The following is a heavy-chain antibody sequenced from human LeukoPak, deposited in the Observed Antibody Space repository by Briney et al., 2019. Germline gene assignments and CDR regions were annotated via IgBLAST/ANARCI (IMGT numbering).Heavy chain of an antibody. D-gene: IGHD4-17*01. Sequence: GGSLRLSCAASGFTFSSYGMHWVRQAPGKGLEWVAVISYDGSNKCYADSVKGRFTISRDNSKNTLYLQMNSLRAEDTAVYYCAKSGREKVLRYVNNWFDPWGQGTLVTVSS. V-gene: IGHV3-30*18. J-gene: IGHJ5*02. CDR2: ISYDGSNK. CDR3: AKSGREKVLRYVNNWFDP. CDR1: GFTFSSYG.